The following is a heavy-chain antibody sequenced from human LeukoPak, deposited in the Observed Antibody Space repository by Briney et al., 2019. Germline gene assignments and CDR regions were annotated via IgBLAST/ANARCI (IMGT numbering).Heavy chain of an antibody. J-gene: IGHJ3*02. CDR2: INHSGST. CDR3: ARGDYGGNFDAFDI. Sequence: PSETLSLTCTVSGGSISSSSYYWDWIRQPPGKGLEWIGEINHSGSTDYNPSLKSRVTISVDTSKNQFSLKLSSVTAADTAVYYCARGDYGGNFDAFDIWGQGTMVTVSS. CDR1: GGSISSSSYY. V-gene: IGHV4-39*07. D-gene: IGHD4-23*01.